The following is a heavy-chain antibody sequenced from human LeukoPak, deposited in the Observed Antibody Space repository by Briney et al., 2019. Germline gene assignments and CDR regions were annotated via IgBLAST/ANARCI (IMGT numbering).Heavy chain of an antibody. CDR1: GGSISSGGYY. V-gene: IGHV4-30-2*01. Sequence: SETLSLTCTVSGGSISSGGYYWSWIRQPPGKGLEWIGYIYHSGSTYYNPSLKSRVTISVDRSKNQFSLKLSSVTAADTAVYYCASAPAGTSPGDHYYYYYMDVWGKGTTVTVSS. CDR3: ASAPAGTSPGDHYYYYYMDV. D-gene: IGHD2-2*01. CDR2: IYHSGST. J-gene: IGHJ6*03.